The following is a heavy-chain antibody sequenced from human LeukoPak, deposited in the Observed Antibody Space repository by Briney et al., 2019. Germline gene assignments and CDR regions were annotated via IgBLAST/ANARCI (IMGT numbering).Heavy chain of an antibody. J-gene: IGHJ6*04. CDR2: ISGSGGST. Sequence: GGSLRLSCAASGFTFSSYAMSWVRQAPGKGLEWVSAISGSGGSTYYADSVKGRFTISRDNSKNTLYLQMNSLRAEDTAVYYCAKLHKGYSSSWYKRYYGMDVWVEGTTVTVSS. CDR1: GFTFSSYA. V-gene: IGHV3-23*01. D-gene: IGHD6-13*01. CDR3: AKLHKGYSSSWYKRYYGMDV.